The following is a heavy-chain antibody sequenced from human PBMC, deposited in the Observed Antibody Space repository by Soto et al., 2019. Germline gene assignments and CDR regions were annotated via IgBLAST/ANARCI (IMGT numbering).Heavy chain of an antibody. CDR2: VYYSGTT. Sequence: SETLSRTCSVSGGSVSDKTYYWSWIRQPPGKRLEWIGYVYYSGTTNYNPSLKSRVTISVDLSKNRFSLRLSSVTTADTALYYCARTTAVPNTLRSRYFFDYWGQGTLVTVSS. CDR1: GGSVSDKTYY. V-gene: IGHV4-61*01. J-gene: IGHJ4*02. D-gene: IGHD4-17*01. CDR3: ARTTAVPNTLRSRYFFDY.